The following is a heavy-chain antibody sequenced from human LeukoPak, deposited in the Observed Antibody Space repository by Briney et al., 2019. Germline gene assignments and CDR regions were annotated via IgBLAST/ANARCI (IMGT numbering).Heavy chain of an antibody. V-gene: IGHV1-3*01. Sequence: ASVKVSCKASGYTFTNYAMHWVRQAPGQRLEWMGWINAGNGNTKYSQKFQGRVTITRDTSASTAYMELSSLRFEDTAVYYCARSLAMVRGVLSPSNSWFDPWGQGTLVTVSS. J-gene: IGHJ5*02. CDR3: ARSLAMVRGVLSPSNSWFDP. CDR2: INAGNGNT. D-gene: IGHD3-10*01. CDR1: GYTFTNYA.